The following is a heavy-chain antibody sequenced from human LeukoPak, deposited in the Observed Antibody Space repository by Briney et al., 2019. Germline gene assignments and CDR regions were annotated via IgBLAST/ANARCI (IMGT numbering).Heavy chain of an antibody. D-gene: IGHD3-16*01. J-gene: IGHJ4*02. Sequence: PSETLSLTCTVSGRSISSSSYYCGRIREPPGKGLEWIGTIYYSGGTFYNPSLKSRVAISVDTSKNQFSLRLSSVTAADTAVYYCARRVWGQYYFDYWGQGNLVTVSS. CDR3: ARRVWGQYYFDY. CDR1: GRSISSSSYY. CDR2: IYYSGGT. V-gene: IGHV4-39*01.